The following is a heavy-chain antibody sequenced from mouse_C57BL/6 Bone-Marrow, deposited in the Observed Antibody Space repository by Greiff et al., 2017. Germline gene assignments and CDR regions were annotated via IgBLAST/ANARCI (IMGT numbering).Heavy chain of an antibody. V-gene: IGHV1-50*01. CDR3: ARSRHNWLLDYFDY. CDR1: GYTFTSYW. J-gene: IGHJ2*01. Sequence: QVQLQPPGAELVKPGASVKLSCKASGYTFTSYWMQWVKQRPGQGLEWIGEIDPSDSYTNYNQKFKGKATLTVDTSSSTAYMQLSSLTSEDSAVYYGARSRHNWLLDYFDYWGQGTTLTVSS. CDR2: IDPSDSYT. D-gene: IGHD2-3*01.